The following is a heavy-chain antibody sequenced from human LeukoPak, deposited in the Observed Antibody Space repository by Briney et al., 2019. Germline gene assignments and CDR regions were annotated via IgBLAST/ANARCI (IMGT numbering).Heavy chain of an antibody. CDR2: INHSGST. CDR3: ARDGRQWQGRLGYYYYGMDV. D-gene: IGHD6-19*01. J-gene: IGHJ6*02. Sequence: PSETLSLTCAVYGGSFSGYYWSWIRQPPGKGLEWIGEINHSGSTNYNPSLKSRVTISVDTSKNQFSLKLSSVTAADTAVYYCARDGRQWQGRLGYYYYGMDVWGQGTTVTVSS. CDR1: GGSFSGYY. V-gene: IGHV4-34*01.